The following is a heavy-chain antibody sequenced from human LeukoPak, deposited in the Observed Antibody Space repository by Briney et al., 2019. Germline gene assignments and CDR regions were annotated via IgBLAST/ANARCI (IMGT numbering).Heavy chain of an antibody. V-gene: IGHV4-4*07. CDR2: IYTSGST. J-gene: IGHJ4*02. Sequence: KPSETLSLTCTVSGGSISSYYWSWIRQPAGKGLEWIGRIYTSGSTNYNPSLKSRVTMSVETSKNQFSLKLNSVTAADTAVYYCAGEDYYGSGTYPKNFDYWGQGTLVTVSS. CDR1: GGSISSYY. D-gene: IGHD3-10*01. CDR3: AGEDYYGSGTYPKNFDY.